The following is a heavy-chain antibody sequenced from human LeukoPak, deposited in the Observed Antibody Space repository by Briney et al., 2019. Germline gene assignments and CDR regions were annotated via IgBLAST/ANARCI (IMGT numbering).Heavy chain of an antibody. Sequence: PSETLSLTCAVYGGSFSAYYWSWIRRPPGKGLEWIGEINHSGSTNYNPSLKSRVTISVDTSKNQFSLKLSSVTAADTAVYYCARDYYDSSGYWDAFDIWGQGTMVTVSS. CDR1: GGSFSAYY. D-gene: IGHD3-22*01. CDR3: ARDYYDSSGYWDAFDI. CDR2: INHSGST. V-gene: IGHV4-34*01. J-gene: IGHJ3*02.